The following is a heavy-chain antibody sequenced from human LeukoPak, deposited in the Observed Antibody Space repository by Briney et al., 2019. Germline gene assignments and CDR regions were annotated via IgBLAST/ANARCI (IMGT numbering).Heavy chain of an antibody. CDR3: ARVWEVFGVVTRGAFDI. J-gene: IGHJ3*02. Sequence: GASVKVSCKASGYTFTSYGISWVRQAPGQGLEWMGWISAYNGNTNYAQKLQGRVTMTTDTSTSTAYMELRSLRSDDTAVYYCARVWEVFGVVTRGAFDIWGQGTMVTVSS. CDR2: ISAYNGNT. D-gene: IGHD3-3*01. CDR1: GYTFTSYG. V-gene: IGHV1-18*01.